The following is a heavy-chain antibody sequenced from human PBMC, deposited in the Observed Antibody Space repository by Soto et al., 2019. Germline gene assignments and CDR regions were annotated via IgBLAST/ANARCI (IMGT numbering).Heavy chain of an antibody. CDR3: ARDSDYGDYGAGFQH. D-gene: IGHD4-17*01. Sequence: ASVKVSCKASGYTFTSYGISWVRQAPGQGLEWMGWISAYNGNTNYAQKLQGRVTMTTDTSTSTAYMELRSLRSDDTAVYYCARDSDYGDYGAGFQHWGQGTLVTVSS. V-gene: IGHV1-18*01. CDR1: GYTFTSYG. CDR2: ISAYNGNT. J-gene: IGHJ1*01.